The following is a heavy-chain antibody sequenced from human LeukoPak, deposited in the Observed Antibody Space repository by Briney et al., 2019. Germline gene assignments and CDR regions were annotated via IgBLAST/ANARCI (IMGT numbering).Heavy chain of an antibody. D-gene: IGHD3-10*01. CDR1: GYTFTSHD. V-gene: IGHV1-8*01. J-gene: IGHJ4*02. CDR2: MNPNSGNT. Sequence: GASVKVSCKASGYTFTSHDINWVRQATGQGLEWMGWMNPNSGNTGYAQKFQGRVTMTRNTSISTAYMELSSLRSEDTAVYYCARDPYYYGSGPIGWGQGTLVTVSS. CDR3: ARDPYYYGSGPIG.